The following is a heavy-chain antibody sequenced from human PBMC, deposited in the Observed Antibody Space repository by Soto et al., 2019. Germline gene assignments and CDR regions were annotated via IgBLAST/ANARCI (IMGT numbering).Heavy chain of an antibody. CDR2: ISYDGSNK. Sequence: QVQLVESGGGVVQPGRSLRLSCAASGFTFSSYAMHWVRQAPGKGLEWVAVISYDGSNKYYADSVKGRFTISRDNSKNTLYLQMTSLRAEDTAVYYCARDYHHVDIVATMFDYWGQGTLVTVSS. J-gene: IGHJ4*02. V-gene: IGHV3-30-3*01. CDR3: ARDYHHVDIVATMFDY. CDR1: GFTFSSYA. D-gene: IGHD5-12*01.